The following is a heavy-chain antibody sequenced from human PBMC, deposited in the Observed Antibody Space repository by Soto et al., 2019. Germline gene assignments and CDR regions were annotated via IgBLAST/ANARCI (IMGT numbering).Heavy chain of an antibody. CDR3: ARSVEGHFDY. CDR2: ITSDTKTI. V-gene: IGHV3-11*04. CDR1: GLTFSDYY. Sequence: QVQLVESGGGLVKPGGSLRLSCAASGLTFSDYYMSWIRQAPGKGLEWSAYITSDTKTIKYGDSVKGRFTISRDNAKNSVYLQMNSLSDDDTAVYYCARSVEGHFDYWGQGTVVTVSS. J-gene: IGHJ4*02. D-gene: IGHD6-19*01.